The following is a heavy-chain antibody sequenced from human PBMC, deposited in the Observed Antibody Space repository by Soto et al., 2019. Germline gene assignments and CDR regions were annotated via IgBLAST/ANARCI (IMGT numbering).Heavy chain of an antibody. CDR2: IYYSGST. J-gene: IGHJ5*02. D-gene: IGHD2-15*01. V-gene: IGHV4-31*03. CDR1: GGSIISGGYY. CDR3: ARAPYPVVAGSFWFDP. Sequence: SETLSLTCTFSGGSIISGGYYWSWIRQHPGKGLEWIGYIYYSGSTYYNPSLKSRVTISVDTSKNQFSLKLSSVTAADTAVYYCARAPYPVVAGSFWFDPWGQGTLVTVSS.